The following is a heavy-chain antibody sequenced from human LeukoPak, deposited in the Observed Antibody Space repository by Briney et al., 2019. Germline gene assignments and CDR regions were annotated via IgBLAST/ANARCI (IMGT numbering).Heavy chain of an antibody. CDR2: INPSGGST. D-gene: IGHD1-26*01. V-gene: IGHV1-46*01. CDR1: GYTFTSYY. J-gene: IGHJ4*02. Sequence: ASVKVSCKASGYTFTSYYMHWVRQAPGQGLEWMGIINPSGGSTSYAQKFQGRVTMTTDTSTSTAYMELRSLRSDDTAVYYCARVGFGSGSYYRLARVVDYWGQGTLVTVSS. CDR3: ARVGFGSGSYYRLARVVDY.